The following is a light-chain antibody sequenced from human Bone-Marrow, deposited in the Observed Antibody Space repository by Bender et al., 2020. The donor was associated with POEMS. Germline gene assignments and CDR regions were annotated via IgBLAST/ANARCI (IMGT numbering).Light chain of an antibody. J-gene: IGLJ2*01. CDR1: SSDIGNLDL. CDR3: CAFAGGVV. Sequence: QAALTQPAALSGSPGQAITISCTGASSDIGNLDLVSWYQLAPGTPPKLIIYEISQRPSGISPRFPGSQAGNTASLTISGLQAEDEAHYYCCAFAGGVVFGGGTKLTVL. V-gene: IGLV2-23*02. CDR2: EIS.